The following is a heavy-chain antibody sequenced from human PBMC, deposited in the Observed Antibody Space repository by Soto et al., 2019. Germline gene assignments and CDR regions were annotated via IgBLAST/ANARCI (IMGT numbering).Heavy chain of an antibody. V-gene: IGHV3-30*18. CDR3: VKDKGTSGLSYYFDY. J-gene: IGHJ4*02. CDR1: KFTFSSYG. Sequence: GGSLRLSCAASKFTFSSYGMHWVRQAPGKGLEWVAVISFDGKNKYYTDSVKGRFTISRDNSRDTLYLQMNSLRAEDTAVYYCVKDKGTSGLSYYFDYWGQGTLVTVSS. CDR2: ISFDGKNK. D-gene: IGHD2-15*01.